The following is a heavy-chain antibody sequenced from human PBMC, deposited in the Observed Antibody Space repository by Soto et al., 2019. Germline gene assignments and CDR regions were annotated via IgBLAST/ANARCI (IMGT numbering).Heavy chain of an antibody. J-gene: IGHJ4*02. Sequence: PGGSLRLSCAASGFTFGSYAMSWVRQAPGKGLEWVSAISGSGGSTYYADSVKGRFTISRDNSKNTLYLQMNSLRAEDTAVYYCAKDRDFWTGPFDYWGQGTLVTVSS. V-gene: IGHV3-23*01. CDR2: ISGSGGST. D-gene: IGHD3-3*01. CDR1: GFTFGSYA. CDR3: AKDRDFWTGPFDY.